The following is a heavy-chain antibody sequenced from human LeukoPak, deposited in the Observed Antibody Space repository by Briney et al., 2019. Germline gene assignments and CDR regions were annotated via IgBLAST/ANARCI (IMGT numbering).Heavy chain of an antibody. Sequence: GGSLRLSCAASGFTFSSYWMSWVRQAPGKGLEWVANIKQDGSEKYYVDSVKGRFTISRDNAKNSLYLQMNSLRAEDTAVYYCARDSYDFWSGSNFDYWGQGTLVTVSS. J-gene: IGHJ4*02. CDR3: ARDSYDFWSGSNFDY. D-gene: IGHD3-3*01. CDR2: IKQDGSEK. V-gene: IGHV3-7*01. CDR1: GFTFSSYW.